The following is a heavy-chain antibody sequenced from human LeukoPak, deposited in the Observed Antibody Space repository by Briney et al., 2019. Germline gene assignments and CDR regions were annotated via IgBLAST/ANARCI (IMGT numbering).Heavy chain of an antibody. Sequence: GSLRLSCAASGFTFSSYWMSWVRQAPGKGLEWVANIKEDGSEKYYVDSVKGRFTISRDNAKNSLYLQLNSLRAEDTAVYYCARPQWDPSHPYSYFDYWGQGTLVTVSS. D-gene: IGHD1-26*01. CDR1: GFTFSSYW. J-gene: IGHJ4*02. V-gene: IGHV3-7*01. CDR3: ARPQWDPSHPYSYFDY. CDR2: IKEDGSEK.